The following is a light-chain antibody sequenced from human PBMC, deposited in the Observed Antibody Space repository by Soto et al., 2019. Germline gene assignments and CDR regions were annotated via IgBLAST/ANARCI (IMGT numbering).Light chain of an antibody. CDR3: QQFNYYPLT. Sequence: GDRVTITCWASQGISSALDWYQQKPGKAPKLLIYDASSLESGVPSRFSGSGYGTAGTLNISSLQPEDGETYYGQQFNYYPLTFGGGTMVDIK. CDR2: DAS. J-gene: IGKJ4*01. CDR1: QGISSA. V-gene: IGKV1D-13*01.